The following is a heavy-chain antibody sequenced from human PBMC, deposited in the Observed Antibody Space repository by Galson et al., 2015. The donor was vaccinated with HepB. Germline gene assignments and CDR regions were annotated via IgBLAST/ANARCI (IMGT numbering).Heavy chain of an antibody. CDR2: IISSSSNI. V-gene: IGHV3-48*04. J-gene: IGHJ4*02. CDR1: TFIFSTCS. CDR3: AILRGYDLYPLYY. Sequence: SLRLSCAASTFIFSTCSMHWVRQAPGKGLEGVAYIISSSSNIYYADSVKGRFTISRDNAKNSLYLQMNSLRAEDTAVYYCAILRGYDLYPLYYCGQGAL. D-gene: IGHD5-12*01.